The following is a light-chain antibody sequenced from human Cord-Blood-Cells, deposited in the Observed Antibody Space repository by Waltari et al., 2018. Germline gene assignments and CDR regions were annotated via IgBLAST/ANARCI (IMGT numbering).Light chain of an antibody. CDR2: EGS. V-gene: IGLV2-23*03. CDR1: SSDVGSYNL. Sequence: QSALTQPASVSGSPGQSITISCTGTSSDVGSYNLVSWYQQHPGKAPKLRIYEGSKRASGVANRFAGSKSGNTASLTISGLQAEDEADYYCCSYAGSSTFVVFGGGTKLTVL. J-gene: IGLJ2*01. CDR3: CSYAGSSTFVV.